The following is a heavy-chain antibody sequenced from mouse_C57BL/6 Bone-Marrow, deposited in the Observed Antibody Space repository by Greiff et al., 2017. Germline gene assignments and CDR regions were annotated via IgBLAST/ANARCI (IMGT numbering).Heavy chain of an antibody. V-gene: IGHV1-42*01. CDR1: GYSFTGYY. CDR3: ARGEFITTVVAPYYFDY. CDR2: INPSTGGT. Sequence: EVKLMESGPELVKPGASVKISCKASGYSFTGYYMNWVKQSPEKSLEWIGEINPSTGGTTYNQKFKTKATLTVDKSSSTAYMQLKRLTSEDSAVYYCARGEFITTVVAPYYFDYWGQGTTLTVSS. J-gene: IGHJ2*01. D-gene: IGHD1-1*01.